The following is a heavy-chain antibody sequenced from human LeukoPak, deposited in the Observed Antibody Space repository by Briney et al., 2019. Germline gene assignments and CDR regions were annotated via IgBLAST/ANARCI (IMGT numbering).Heavy chain of an antibody. Sequence: PGGSLRLSCAASGFDLSTSEMNWVRQAPGEGREWIADTSMSGHTKNYADSVKGRFTISRDNARTSLYLQMNSLRVEDTGVYYCARGDPHADLWGQGTLVTVSS. CDR2: TSMSGHTK. CDR3: ARGDPHADL. CDR1: GFDLSTSE. J-gene: IGHJ5*02. V-gene: IGHV3-48*03.